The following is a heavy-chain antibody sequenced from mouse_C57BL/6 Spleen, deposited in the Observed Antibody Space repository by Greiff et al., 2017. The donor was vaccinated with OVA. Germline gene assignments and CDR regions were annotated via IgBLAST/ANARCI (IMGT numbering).Heavy chain of an antibody. J-gene: IGHJ2*01. CDR1: GYAFSSSW. CDR2: IYPGDGDT. Sequence: VQLQQSGPELVKPGASVKISCKASGYAFSSSWMNWVKQRPGKGLEWIGRIYPGDGDTNYNGKFKGKATLTADKSSSTAYMQLSSLTSEDSAVYFCANDYGDYFDYWGQGTTLTVSS. CDR3: ANDYGDYFDY. V-gene: IGHV1-82*01. D-gene: IGHD2-4*01.